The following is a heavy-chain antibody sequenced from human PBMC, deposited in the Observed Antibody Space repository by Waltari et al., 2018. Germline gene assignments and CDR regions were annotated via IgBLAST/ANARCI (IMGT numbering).Heavy chain of an antibody. CDR2: ISGSGGST. J-gene: IGHJ6*02. CDR3: AKDQTMITFGGVVRIIRYGMDV. D-gene: IGHD3-16*01. Sequence: EVQLLESGGGLVQPGGSLRLSCAASGFTFSSYAMSWVRQAPGKGLEWVSAISGSGGSTYYADSVKGRFTISRDNSKNTLYLQMNSLRAEDTAVYYCAKDQTMITFGGVVRIIRYGMDVWGQGTTVTVSS. CDR1: GFTFSSYA. V-gene: IGHV3-23*01.